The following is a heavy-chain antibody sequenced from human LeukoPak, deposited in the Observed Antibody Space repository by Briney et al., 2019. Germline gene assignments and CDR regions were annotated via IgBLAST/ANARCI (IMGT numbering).Heavy chain of an antibody. V-gene: IGHV4-30-4*02. D-gene: IGHD2-2*02. CDR1: RGSINSGDYH. CDR3: ARTGYCSSTSCYTASRPYYYYYMDV. Sequence: SETLSLTCTVSRGSINSGDYHWSWIRQPPGKGLEWIGYIDNSGDTYYNPSLKSRLTVSLDTSKNHFSLKLSSVTAADTAVYYCARTGYCSSTSCYTASRPYYYYYMDVWGKGITVSVSS. CDR2: IDNSGDT. J-gene: IGHJ6*03.